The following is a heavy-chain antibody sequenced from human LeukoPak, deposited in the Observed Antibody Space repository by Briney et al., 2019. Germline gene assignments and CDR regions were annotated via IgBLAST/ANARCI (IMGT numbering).Heavy chain of an antibody. D-gene: IGHD6-13*01. CDR1: GFTFSSYW. CDR2: IKQDGSEK. CDR3: ARSSLPWYSSSWYFDY. Sequence: GGSLRLSCAASGFTFSSYWMNWVRQAPGKGLEWVANIKQDGSEKYYVDSVKGRFTISRDNAKNSLYLQMNSLRAEDTAVYYCARSSLPWYSSSWYFDYWGQGTLVTVSS. J-gene: IGHJ4*02. V-gene: IGHV3-7*01.